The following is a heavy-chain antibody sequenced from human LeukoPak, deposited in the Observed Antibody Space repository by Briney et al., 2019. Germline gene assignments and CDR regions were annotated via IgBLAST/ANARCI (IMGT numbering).Heavy chain of an antibody. Sequence: GGSLRLSCAASGFTFCSYWMCWVREAPGEGLGWGANISQDGSEKYYVDSVKGRFTISRDNAKNSLYLQMNSLRAEDTAVYYCARDGRYCSSTSCSYYYYGMDVWGQGTTVTVSS. J-gene: IGHJ6*02. V-gene: IGHV3-7*01. D-gene: IGHD2-2*01. CDR1: GFTFCSYW. CDR3: ARDGRYCSSTSCSYYYYGMDV. CDR2: ISQDGSEK.